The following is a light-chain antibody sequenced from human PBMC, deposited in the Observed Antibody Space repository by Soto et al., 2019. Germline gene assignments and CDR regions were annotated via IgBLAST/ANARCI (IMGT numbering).Light chain of an antibody. CDR3: SSYAGTYHLYF. V-gene: IGLV2-8*01. CDR2: EVS. Sequence: QSALTQPPSASGSPGQSVTISCTGTSSDVGAYNYVSWYQQHPGKAPKLMIYEVSKRPSGVPDRFSGSKSGNTASLTVSGLQAEDEADYYCSSYAGTYHLYFFGTGTKRTVL. CDR1: SSDVGAYNY. J-gene: IGLJ1*01.